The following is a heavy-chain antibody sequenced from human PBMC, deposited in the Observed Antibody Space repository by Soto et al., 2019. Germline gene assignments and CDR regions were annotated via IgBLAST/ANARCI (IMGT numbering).Heavy chain of an antibody. CDR3: ASLQLGCEKNFDC. CDR1: GFTFRSYS. V-gene: IGHV3-48*02. D-gene: IGHD1-1*01. J-gene: IGHJ4*02. Sequence: EVQLVESGGGLVQPGGSLRLSCAASGFTFRSYSINWVRQAPGKGLEWISYISDASRAIYYTDSVKGRFTISRDDAKNALYLQMNGLRDEDTAVYYCASLQLGCEKNFDCWGQGTRVTVSS. CDR2: ISDASRAI.